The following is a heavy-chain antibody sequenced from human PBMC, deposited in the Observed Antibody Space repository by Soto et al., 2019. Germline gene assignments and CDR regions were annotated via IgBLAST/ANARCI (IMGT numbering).Heavy chain of an antibody. V-gene: IGHV4-39*01. D-gene: IGHD3-22*01. J-gene: IGHJ4*02. CDR2: SHYSGST. CDR1: GDSVTISDYY. CDR3: AAHDSGGYYAEY. Sequence: QLQLQESGPGLVKPSETLSLTCTVSGDSVTISDYYWGWIRQPPGKGLEWIGSSHYSGSTYYNPSLKSRVTIPGDTSKKQFSLKLTSVTAADAAVYYCAAHDSGGYYAEYWGQGTLVTVSA.